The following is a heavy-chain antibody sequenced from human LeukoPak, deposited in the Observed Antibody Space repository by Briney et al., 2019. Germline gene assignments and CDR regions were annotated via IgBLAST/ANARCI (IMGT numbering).Heavy chain of an antibody. Sequence: PSETLSLTCTVSGVSVSSESYYWSWIRQPPGKGLEWIGYTHYSGSTNYNPSLKSRVTISVDRSKNQFSLKLSSVTAADTAVYYCARAVAGTFAYWGQGTLVTVSS. D-gene: IGHD6-19*01. CDR2: THYSGST. CDR3: ARAVAGTFAY. J-gene: IGHJ4*02. V-gene: IGHV4-61*01. CDR1: GVSVSSESYY.